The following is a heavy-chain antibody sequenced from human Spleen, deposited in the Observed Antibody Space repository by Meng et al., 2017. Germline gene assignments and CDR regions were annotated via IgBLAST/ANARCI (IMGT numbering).Heavy chain of an antibody. Sequence: EVQLVESGGGLVKPGGSLRLSCAASGFSFSSYSMSWVRQAPGKGLEWVSSISSSPTYADSVKGRFTISRDNAKNSLYLQMDSLRAEDTAVYYCSLERETALDFWGQGTLVTVSS. CDR3: SLERETALDF. D-gene: IGHD5-18*01. V-gene: IGHV3-21*01. CDR1: GFSFSSYS. CDR2: ISSSPT. J-gene: IGHJ4*02.